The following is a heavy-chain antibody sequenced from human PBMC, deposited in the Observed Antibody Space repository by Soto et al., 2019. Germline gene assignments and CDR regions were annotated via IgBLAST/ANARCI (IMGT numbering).Heavy chain of an antibody. CDR3: AHRDSTGTTTYFDS. CDR1: GFSFTTTRMA. CDR2: IYWDGES. Sequence: QITLKEAGPTLVKPTETLTLTCTFSGFSFTTTRMAVGWTRQPPGKALEWLAIIYWDGESPYNPLLRRRLTLTEDTSKTQVVHTMTNMDPKDTATYYCAHRDSTGTTTYFDSWGQGIPVTVAS. V-gene: IGHV2-5*02. J-gene: IGHJ4*02. D-gene: IGHD1-1*01.